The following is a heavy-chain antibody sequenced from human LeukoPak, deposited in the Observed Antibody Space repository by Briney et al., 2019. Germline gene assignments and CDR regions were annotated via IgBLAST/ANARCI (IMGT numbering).Heavy chain of an antibody. CDR3: TRLDYTNTWYGFDD. CDR1: GXTFSGSA. CDR2: IETKADNYAT. D-gene: IGHD6-13*01. Sequence: GGSLRLSCAASGXTFSGSAIHWVRQASGKGLEWLGRIETKADNYATAYAASVKGRFTVSRDDSKNTAYLQLNSLKTEDTAVYYCTRLDYTNTWYGFDDWGQGTLVTVSS. J-gene: IGHJ4*02. V-gene: IGHV3-73*01.